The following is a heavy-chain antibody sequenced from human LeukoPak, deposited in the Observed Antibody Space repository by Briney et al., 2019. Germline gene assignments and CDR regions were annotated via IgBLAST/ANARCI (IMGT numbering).Heavy chain of an antibody. CDR3: TRDTLPGVIIGPRMDV. D-gene: IGHD3-10*01. J-gene: IGHJ6*02. CDR2: IKPDGSEN. Sequence: PGGSLRLSCAASGFTFSSYWLSWVRQAPGKGLEWVAIIKPDGSENYCVDSVKGRFTISRDNSKNSLYLQMNSLRAEDTAVYYCTRDTLPGVIIGPRMDVWGQGTTVTVSS. V-gene: IGHV3-7*01. CDR1: GFTFSSYW.